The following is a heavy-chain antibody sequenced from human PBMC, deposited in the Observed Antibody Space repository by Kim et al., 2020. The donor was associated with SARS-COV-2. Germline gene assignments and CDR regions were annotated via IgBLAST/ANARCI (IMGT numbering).Heavy chain of an antibody. CDR3: ALTRYESWGGYY. CDR2: INPSGCSP. D-gene: IGHD3-3*01. J-gene: IGHJ4*02. CDR1: GYTFTSYY. Sequence: ASVKVSCKASGYTFTSYYMHWVRQAPGQGLAWMGLINPSGCSPSHAQKLQGIVTMTRDTFTSTVYMELSSLRYEDPAVHYYALTRYESWGGYYWGQGTLV. V-gene: IGHV1-46*01.